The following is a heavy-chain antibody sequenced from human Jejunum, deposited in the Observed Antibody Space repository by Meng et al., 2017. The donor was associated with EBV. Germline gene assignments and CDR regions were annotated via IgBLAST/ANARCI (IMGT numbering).Heavy chain of an antibody. V-gene: IGHV4-59*01. D-gene: IGHD3-9*01. CDR3: VRCGGRHWF. CDR1: GVSMSNLY. J-gene: IGHJ4*02. CDR2: IYYSLSN. Sequence: QVQLQDAGPGLVKPSECLSLTWTVSGVSMSNLYSRWFRQPTGKGLGWIGYIYYSLSNNYNPSIKSRVTRLVDTEKNWFCLSLSSLSAAGTAVHYCVRCGGRHWFRGQGILVTVSS.